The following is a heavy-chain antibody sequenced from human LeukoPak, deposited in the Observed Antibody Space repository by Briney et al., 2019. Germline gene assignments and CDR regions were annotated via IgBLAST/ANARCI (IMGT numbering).Heavy chain of an antibody. D-gene: IGHD6-25*01. J-gene: IGHJ6*02. CDR1: GFTFSSYA. Sequence: GGCLRLSCVASGFTFSSYAVHWVRQSPGEGLEYVSDISSNGCNTYYANSVKDRFTIYSDNSMNTLYLQMGSLRAEDMAAYHGARAGRSDASLGMDVWGQGTTVTVSS. CDR3: ARAGRSDASLGMDV. V-gene: IGHV3-64*01. CDR2: ISSNGCNT.